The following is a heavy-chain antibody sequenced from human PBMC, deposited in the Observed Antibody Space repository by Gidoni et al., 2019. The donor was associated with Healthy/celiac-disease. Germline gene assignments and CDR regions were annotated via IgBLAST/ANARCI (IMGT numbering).Heavy chain of an antibody. V-gene: IGHV4-39*01. D-gene: IGHD5-12*01. CDR1: GGSISSSSYY. Sequence: QLQLQESGPGLVKPSETLSLTCTVSGGSISSSSYYWGWIRQPPGKGLEWIGSFYYSGSTSYNPSLKSRVTISVDTSKNQFSLKLSSVTAADTAVYYCARHSLPGLIVATLFDYWGQGTLVTVSS. CDR2: FYYSGST. CDR3: ARHSLPGLIVATLFDY. J-gene: IGHJ4*02.